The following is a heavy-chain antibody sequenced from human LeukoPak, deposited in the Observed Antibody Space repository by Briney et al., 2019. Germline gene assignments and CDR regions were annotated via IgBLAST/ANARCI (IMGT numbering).Heavy chain of an antibody. CDR3: ASPAQSNLGELSLENWAFDI. CDR1: GGTFSSYA. CDR2: IIPIFGTA. Sequence: SVKVSCKASGGTFSSYAISWVRQAPGQGLEWMGGIIPIFGTANYAQKFQGRVTITTGESTSTAYMELSSLRSEDTAVYYCASPAQSNLGELSLENWAFDIWGQGTMVTVSS. J-gene: IGHJ3*02. D-gene: IGHD3-16*02. V-gene: IGHV1-69*05.